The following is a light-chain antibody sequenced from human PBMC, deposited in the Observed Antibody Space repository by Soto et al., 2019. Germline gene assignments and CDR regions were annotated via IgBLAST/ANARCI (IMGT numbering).Light chain of an antibody. CDR3: SSYTSGSTWV. CDR2: EVS. Sequence: QSALPQPASVSGSPGQSITLSCTGTSSDVGAYNYVSWYQQHPGKAPKLMIYEVSNRPSGVSNRFSGSKSGNTASLTISGLQAEYEGDYYCSSYTSGSTWVFGGGTKLTVL. V-gene: IGLV2-14*01. J-gene: IGLJ3*02. CDR1: SSDVGAYNY.